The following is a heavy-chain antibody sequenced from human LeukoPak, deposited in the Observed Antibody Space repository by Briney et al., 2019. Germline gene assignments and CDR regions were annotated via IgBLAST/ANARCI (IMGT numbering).Heavy chain of an antibody. CDR2: INHSGST. CDR1: GGTFSCYY. Sequence: PSETLSLTCAVYGGTFSCYYWSWLRQPPGKGLEWIGEINHSGSTNYNPSLKSRVTISVDTSKNQFSLKLSSVTAADTAVYYCTSGGSGRLKWGQGTRVTVSS. J-gene: IGHJ4*02. D-gene: IGHD3-10*01. V-gene: IGHV4-34*01. CDR3: TSGGSGRLK.